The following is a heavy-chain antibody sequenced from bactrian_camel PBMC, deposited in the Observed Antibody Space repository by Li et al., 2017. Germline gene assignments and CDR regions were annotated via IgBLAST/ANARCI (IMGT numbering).Heavy chain of an antibody. CDR1: GFTFSTYY. CDR3: TKDYVEGLGIDY. J-gene: IGHJ4*01. V-gene: IGHV3S1*01. Sequence: HVQLVESGGGLVQPGGSLRLSCVASGFTFSTYYMGWVRQAPGKGLEWVSAINSGGGSTYYADSVKGRFTISRDDAKNALYLQLNSLKTEDTAMYYCTKDYVEGLGIDYWGQGTQVTVS. CDR2: INSGGGST. D-gene: IGHD1*01.